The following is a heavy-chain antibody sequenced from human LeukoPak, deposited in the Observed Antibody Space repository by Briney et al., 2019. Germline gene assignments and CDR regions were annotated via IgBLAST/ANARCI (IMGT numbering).Heavy chain of an antibody. CDR3: AKDRLFLWSERFDS. CDR1: GFPFSSYA. D-gene: IGHD3-3*01. V-gene: IGHV3-23*01. J-gene: IGHJ4*02. CDR2: VSGCGDNT. Sequence: PGGSLRLSCTASGFPFSSYAMSWVRQTPRKGLEWVSVVSGCGDNTYYADSVKGRFTISRDNLKKTVYLLMSSLRAEDTAVYYCAKDRLFLWSERFDSWGQGTLVTVSS.